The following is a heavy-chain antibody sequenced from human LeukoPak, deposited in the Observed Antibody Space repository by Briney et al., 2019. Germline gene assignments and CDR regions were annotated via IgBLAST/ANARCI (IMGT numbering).Heavy chain of an antibody. V-gene: IGHV4-34*01. CDR2: INHSGST. CDR1: GGSISGYY. Sequence: PSETLSLTCTVSGGSISGYYWSWIRQPPGKGLEWIGEINHSGSTNYNPSLKSRVTISVDTSKNQFSLKLSSVTAADTAVYYCARRPNYYGSGSYYKVWGQGTLVTVS. D-gene: IGHD3-10*01. J-gene: IGHJ4*02. CDR3: ARRPNYYGSGSYYKV.